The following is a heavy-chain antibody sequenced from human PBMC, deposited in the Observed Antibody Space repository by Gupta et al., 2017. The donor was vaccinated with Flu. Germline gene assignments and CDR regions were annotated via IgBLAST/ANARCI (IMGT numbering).Heavy chain of an antibody. CDR2: IWYDGSKK. CDR3: ARDDFCTSTSCYGWTLDY. D-gene: IGHD2-2*01. J-gene: IGHJ4*02. Sequence: MHWVRQAPGKGLEWVAVIWYDGSKKKYADSVKGRFTISRDNSENTLYLQMDSLRTEDTAVYFCARDDFCTSTSCYGWTLDYWGQGTLVTVSS. V-gene: IGHV3-33*01.